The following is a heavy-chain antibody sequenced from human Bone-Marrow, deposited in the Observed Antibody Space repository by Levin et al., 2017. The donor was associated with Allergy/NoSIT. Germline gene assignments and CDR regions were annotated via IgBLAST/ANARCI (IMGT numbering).Heavy chain of an antibody. CDR1: GFTFSDYY. J-gene: IGHJ4*02. V-gene: IGHV3-11*05. Sequence: GGSLRLSCAASGFTFSDYYMSWIRQAPGKGLECVSYISSSSSYTKYADSVKGRSTISRDNAKNSLYLQMNSLRAEDTAVYYCARDPEEHTLLRYFDYWGQGTLVTVSP. CDR3: ARDPEEHTLLRYFDY. CDR2: ISSSSSYT. D-gene: IGHD3-9*01.